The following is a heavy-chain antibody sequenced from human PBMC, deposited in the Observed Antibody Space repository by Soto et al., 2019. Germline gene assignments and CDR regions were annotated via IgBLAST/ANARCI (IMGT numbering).Heavy chain of an antibody. D-gene: IGHD3-9*01. CDR3: ARLMGTLRYFDWSSYFDY. J-gene: IGHJ4*02. V-gene: IGHV4-39*01. CDR1: GGSISSSSYY. CDR2: IYYSGST. Sequence: SETLSLTCTVSGGSISSSSYYWGWIRQPPGKGLEWIGSIYYSGSTYYNPSLKSRVTISVDTSKNQFSLKLSSVTAADTAVYYCARLMGTLRYFDWSSYFDYWGQGTLVTVSS.